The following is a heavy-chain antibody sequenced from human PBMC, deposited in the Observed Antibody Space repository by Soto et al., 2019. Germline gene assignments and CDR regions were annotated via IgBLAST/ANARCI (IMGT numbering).Heavy chain of an antibody. CDR1: GFTFDDYA. V-gene: IGHV3-9*01. CDR2: ISWNSGSI. D-gene: IGHD3-16*01. Sequence: EVQLVESGGGLVQPGRSLRLSCAASGFTFDDYAMHWVRQAPGKGLEWVSGISWNSGSIGYADSVKGRFTISRDNAKNSLYLQMNSLGAEDTALYYCAKDTVGGDYYYYGMDVWGQGTTVTVSS. J-gene: IGHJ6*02. CDR3: AKDTVGGDYYYYGMDV.